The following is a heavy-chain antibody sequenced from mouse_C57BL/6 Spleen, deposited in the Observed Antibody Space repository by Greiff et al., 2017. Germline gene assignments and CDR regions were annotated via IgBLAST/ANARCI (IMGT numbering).Heavy chain of an antibody. Sequence: QVQLQQSGAELVRPGASVTLSCKASGYTFTDYEMHWVKQTPVHGLEWIGAIDPETGGTAYNQKFKGKAILTADKSSSTAYMELRSLTSEDSAVYYCTRSPMVSYYFDDWGQGTTLTVSS. D-gene: IGHD2-2*01. CDR1: GYTFTDYE. V-gene: IGHV1-15*01. CDR2: IDPETGGT. CDR3: TRSPMVSYYFDD. J-gene: IGHJ2*01.